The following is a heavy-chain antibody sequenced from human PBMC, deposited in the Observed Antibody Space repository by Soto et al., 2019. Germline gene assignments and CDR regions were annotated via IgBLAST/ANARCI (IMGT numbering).Heavy chain of an antibody. V-gene: IGHV1-69*12. CDR2: IIPIFGTA. J-gene: IGHJ6*02. D-gene: IGHD1-26*01. CDR1: GGTFSSYA. Sequence: QVQLVQSGAEVKKPGSSVKVSCKASGGTFSSYAISWVRQAPVQGLEWMGGIIPIFGTADYAQKFQGRVTITADESTRTAYMELSSLRSEDTAVYYCASHSGSSPEGRYYYGMDVWGQGTTVTVSS. CDR3: ASHSGSSPEGRYYYGMDV.